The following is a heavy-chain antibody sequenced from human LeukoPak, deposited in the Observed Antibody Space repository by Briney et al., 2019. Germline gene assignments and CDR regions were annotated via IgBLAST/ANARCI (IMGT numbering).Heavy chain of an antibody. CDR3: ARGSGGYEDLWAPSFDLSRDNFDY. J-gene: IGHJ4*02. Sequence: SETLSLTCTVSGVSISSSNSYWGWIRQPPGQGLEWIGSIYYSGNTYYNASLKSQVSISIDTSKNQFSLKLTSVTAADTAVYYCARGSGGYEDLWAPSFDLSRDNFDYWGQGTLVTVSS. V-gene: IGHV4-39*01. CDR2: IYYSGNT. D-gene: IGHD1-26*01. CDR1: GVSISSSNSY.